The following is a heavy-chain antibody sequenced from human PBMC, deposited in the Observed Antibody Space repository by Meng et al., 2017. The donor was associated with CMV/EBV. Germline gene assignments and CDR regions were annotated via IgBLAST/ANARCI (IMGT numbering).Heavy chain of an antibody. D-gene: IGHD3-3*01. Sequence: GESLKISCAASGFTFSSYWMHWVRQAPGKGLVWASRINSDGSSTSYADSVKGRFTISRDNAKNSLYLQMNSLRAEDTAVYYCAKDALGYDFWSGYYTGYYYYGMDVWGQGTTVTVSS. V-gene: IGHV3-74*01. CDR3: AKDALGYDFWSGYYTGYYYYGMDV. CDR1: GFTFSSYW. CDR2: INSDGSST. J-gene: IGHJ6*02.